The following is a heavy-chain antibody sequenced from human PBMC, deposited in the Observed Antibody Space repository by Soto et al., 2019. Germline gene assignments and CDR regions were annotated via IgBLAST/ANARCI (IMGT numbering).Heavy chain of an antibody. CDR3: ARVLLRFLEWSKETGAFDI. CDR2: INWNGGST. D-gene: IGHD3-3*01. Sequence: GGSLRLSCAASGFTFDDYGMSWVRQAPGKGLEWVSGINWNGGSTGYADSVKGRFTISRDNAKNSLYLQMNSLRAEDTALYHCARVLLRFLEWSKETGAFDIWGQGTMVTVSS. J-gene: IGHJ3*02. V-gene: IGHV3-20*01. CDR1: GFTFDDYG.